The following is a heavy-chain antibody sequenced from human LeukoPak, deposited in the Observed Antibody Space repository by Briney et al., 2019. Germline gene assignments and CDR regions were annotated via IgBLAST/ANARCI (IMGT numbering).Heavy chain of an antibody. J-gene: IGHJ4*02. CDR1: GGSISNYY. CDR2: IYTSGST. Sequence: SETLSLTCTVSGGSISNYYWSWIRQPAGRGLEWIGHIYTSGSTDYNPSLKSRVTMSLDTSKNQFSLNLSSVTAADTAMYYCATMYSNVYTFDYWGQRTLVTVSS. CDR3: ATMYSNVYTFDY. V-gene: IGHV4-4*07. D-gene: IGHD6-25*01.